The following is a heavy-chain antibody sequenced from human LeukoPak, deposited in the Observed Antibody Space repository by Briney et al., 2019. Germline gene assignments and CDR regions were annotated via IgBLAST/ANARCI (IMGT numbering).Heavy chain of an antibody. CDR1: GFTFSTYA. CDR3: ARDPHYYYYGMDV. J-gene: IGHJ6*02. CDR2: ISGSGDST. V-gene: IGHV3-21*01. Sequence: GGSLRLSCAASGFTFSTYAVNWVRQAPGKGLEWVSTISGSGDSTYYADSVKGRFTISRDNAKNSLYLQMNSLRAEDTAVYYCARDPHYYYYGMDVWGQGTTVTVSS.